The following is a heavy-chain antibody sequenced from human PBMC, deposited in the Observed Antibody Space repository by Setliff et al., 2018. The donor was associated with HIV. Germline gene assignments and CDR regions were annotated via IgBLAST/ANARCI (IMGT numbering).Heavy chain of an antibody. V-gene: IGHV4-39*01. Sequence: PSETLSLTCTVSGGSIKSSSDYWGWIRQPPGKGLEWIGTIYYSGSTYYNPSLKSRVTISVDTSKNQFSLKLSSVTAADTAMYYCGRVGFGELFGAFDIWGQGIMVTVSS. D-gene: IGHD3-10*01. CDR3: GRVGFGELFGAFDI. CDR1: GGSIKSSSDY. J-gene: IGHJ3*02. CDR2: IYYSGST.